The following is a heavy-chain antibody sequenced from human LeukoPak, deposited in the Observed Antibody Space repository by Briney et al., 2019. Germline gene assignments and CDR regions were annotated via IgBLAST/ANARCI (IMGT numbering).Heavy chain of an antibody. Sequence: ASVKVSCKASGYTFTSYGISWVRQAPGQGLEWMGWISAYNGNTNYAQKLQGRVTMTADTSTSTAYMELRSLRSDDTAVYYCARVPAAIFCFDYWGQGTLVTVSS. CDR3: ARVPAAIFCFDY. CDR1: GYTFTSYG. CDR2: ISAYNGNT. D-gene: IGHD2-2*01. V-gene: IGHV1-18*01. J-gene: IGHJ4*02.